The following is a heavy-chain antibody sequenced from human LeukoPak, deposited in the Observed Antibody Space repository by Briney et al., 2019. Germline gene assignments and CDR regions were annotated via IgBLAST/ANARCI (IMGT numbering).Heavy chain of an antibody. V-gene: IGHV3-66*01. Sequence: TGGSLRLSCAASGFTFSSYAMIWVRQAPGKGLEWVSVIYSGGSTYYADSVKGRFTISRDNSKNTLYLQMNSLRAEDTAVYYCARVHFPSRYDSSGFDYWGQGTLVTVSS. CDR1: GFTFSSYA. CDR3: ARVHFPSRYDSSGFDY. J-gene: IGHJ4*02. CDR2: IYSGGST. D-gene: IGHD3-22*01.